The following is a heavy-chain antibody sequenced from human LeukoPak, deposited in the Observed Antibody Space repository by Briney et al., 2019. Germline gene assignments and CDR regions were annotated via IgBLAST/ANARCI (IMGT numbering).Heavy chain of an antibody. V-gene: IGHV3-15*01. CDR3: TTDLYCSSTSCYVADAFDI. D-gene: IGHD2-2*01. J-gene: IGHJ3*02. CDR1: GFTFSNAW. CDR2: IKSKTDGGTT. Sequence: PGGSLRLSCAASGFTFSNAWMSWVRQAPGKGLEWVGRIKSKTDGGTTDYAAPVKGRFTISRDDSKNTLYLQMNSLNTEDTAVYYCTTDLYCSSTSCYVADAFDIWGQGTMVTVSS.